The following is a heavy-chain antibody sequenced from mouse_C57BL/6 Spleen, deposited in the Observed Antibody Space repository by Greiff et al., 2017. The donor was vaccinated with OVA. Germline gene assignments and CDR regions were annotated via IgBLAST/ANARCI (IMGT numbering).Heavy chain of an antibody. J-gene: IGHJ4*01. D-gene: IGHD1-1*01. CDR3: ARGGSNYDAMDY. CDR1: GYTFTSYW. Sequence: QVQLKQPGAELVKPGASVKMSCKASGYTFTSYWITWVKQRPGQGLEWIGDIYPGSGSTNYNEKFKSKATLTVDTSSSTAYMQLSSLTSEDSAVYYCARGGSNYDAMDYWGQGTSVTVSS. CDR2: IYPGSGST. V-gene: IGHV1-55*01.